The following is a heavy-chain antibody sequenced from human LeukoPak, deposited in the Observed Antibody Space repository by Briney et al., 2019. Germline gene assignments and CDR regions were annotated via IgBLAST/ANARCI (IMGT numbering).Heavy chain of an antibody. V-gene: IGHV2-5*01. J-gene: IGHJ5*02. Sequence: SGPTLVNPTQTLTLTCTFSGFSLSTSGVGVGWIRQPPGKALEWLALIYWNGDKRYSPSLKSRLTITKDTSKNQVVLTMTNMDPVDTATYYCAHNLAHCSSDSCYELGRFDPWGQGTLVTVSS. D-gene: IGHD2-2*01. CDR1: GFSLSTSGVG. CDR2: IYWNGDK. CDR3: AHNLAHCSSDSCYELGRFDP.